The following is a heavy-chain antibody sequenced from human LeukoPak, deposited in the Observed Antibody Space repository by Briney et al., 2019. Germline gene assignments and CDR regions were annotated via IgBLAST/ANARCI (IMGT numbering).Heavy chain of an antibody. D-gene: IGHD3-10*01. V-gene: IGHV7-4-1*02. CDR2: INTNTGNP. CDR1: GYTFTNYA. J-gene: IGHJ4*02. Sequence: GASVKVSCKASGYTFTNYAINWVRQAPGQGLEWMGWINTNTGNPTYAQGFTGRFVFSLDTSVSTAYLQISSLKAEDTAVYYCASRGDNFVYWGQGTLVTVSS. CDR3: ASRGDNFVY.